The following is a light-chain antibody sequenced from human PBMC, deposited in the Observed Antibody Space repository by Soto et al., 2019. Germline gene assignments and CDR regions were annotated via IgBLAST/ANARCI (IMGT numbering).Light chain of an antibody. CDR3: QQLNAYPYT. CDR2: AAS. CDR1: QGISSY. Sequence: IQLTQSQSSLSASVGDRVTITCRASQGISSYFAWYQQKPGKAPKVLIYAASTLQNGVPPRFSGSGSGTDFTLTISSLQPEDFATYYCQQLNAYPYTFGQGTQLEIK. J-gene: IGKJ2*01. V-gene: IGKV1-9*01.